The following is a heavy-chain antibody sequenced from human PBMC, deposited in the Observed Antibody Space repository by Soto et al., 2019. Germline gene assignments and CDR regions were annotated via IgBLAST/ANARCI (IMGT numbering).Heavy chain of an antibody. J-gene: IGHJ4*02. D-gene: IGHD2-15*01. CDR1: GGSISNGYYY. CDR3: ARWVEVSLDYFDS. CDR2: IYHSGRT. V-gene: IGHV4-31*01. Sequence: PSETLSLTCTVSGGSISNGYYYWSWVRQNPGKGLEWTGHIYHSGRTYYNPSLKSQVTISVDTSMNQLSLNLSSMTAADTAVYYCARWVEVSLDYFDSWGQGTPVTVSS.